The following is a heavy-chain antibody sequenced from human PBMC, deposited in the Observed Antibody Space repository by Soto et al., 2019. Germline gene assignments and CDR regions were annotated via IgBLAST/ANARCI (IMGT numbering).Heavy chain of an antibody. J-gene: IGHJ6*02. CDR2: ICAGGST. CDR1: GRSMSGYY. V-gene: IGHV4-4*07. Sequence: TSETLSLTCTVSGRSMSGYYWSWIRQPAGGGLEWIGRICAGGSTNFNPSLRSRVTISVDTSKNQFSLRLNSVTAEDTAIYYCARASPDADYYYGMDVWGQGTTVTVSS. CDR3: ARASPDADYYYGMDV. D-gene: IGHD2-2*01.